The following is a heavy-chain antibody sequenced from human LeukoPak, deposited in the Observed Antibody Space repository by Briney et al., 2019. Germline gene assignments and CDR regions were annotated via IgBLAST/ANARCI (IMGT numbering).Heavy chain of an antibody. CDR3: ASQMVYYDITWGAFDI. CDR2: FDPEDGET. J-gene: IGHJ3*02. Sequence: ASVKASCKVSGYTLTELSMHWVRQAPGKGLEWMGGFDPEDGETIYAQKFQGRVTMTEDTSTDTAYMELSSLRSEDTAVYYCASQMVYYDITWGAFDIWGQGTMVTVSS. D-gene: IGHD3-22*01. V-gene: IGHV1-24*01. CDR1: GYTLTELS.